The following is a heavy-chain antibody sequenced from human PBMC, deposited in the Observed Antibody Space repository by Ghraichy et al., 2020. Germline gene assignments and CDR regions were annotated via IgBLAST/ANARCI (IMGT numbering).Heavy chain of an antibody. CDR1: GFTFSGYW. Sequence: GGSLRLSCAASGFTFSGYWMTWVRQSPGKGLEWVANIKEDGSETYYVDSVKGRFTISRDNAKKSLYLQMNSLRAEDTAVYYCVRNLWYECSSSSCHQYYMDVWGKGTTVTVSS. D-gene: IGHD2-2*01. CDR3: VRNLWYECSSSSCHQYYMDV. J-gene: IGHJ6*03. V-gene: IGHV3-7*01. CDR2: IKEDGSET.